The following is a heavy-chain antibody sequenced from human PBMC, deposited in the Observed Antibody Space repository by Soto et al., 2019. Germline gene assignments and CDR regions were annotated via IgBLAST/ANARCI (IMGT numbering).Heavy chain of an antibody. CDR3: ARQLAYCGGDCYSEPIDY. D-gene: IGHD2-21*01. CDR1: GYTFTNYY. V-gene: IGHV1-2*02. J-gene: IGHJ4*02. Sequence: QGQLVQSGAEVKKPGASVKVSCETFGYTFTNYYIHWVRQAPGQGLEWMGWVNPKSGGTKYAQQFQGRVTMTRDTAINTAYMQLGRLRSDDTAVYYCARQLAYCGGDCYSEPIDYWGQGGLVIVST. CDR2: VNPKSGGT.